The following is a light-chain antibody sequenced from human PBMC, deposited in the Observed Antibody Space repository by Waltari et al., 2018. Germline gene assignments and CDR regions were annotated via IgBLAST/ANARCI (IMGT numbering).Light chain of an antibody. CDR1: QSVLHSSNNKNY. CDR2: WAS. CDR3: QQYYSTCQ. Sequence: DIVMTQSPDSLAVSLGERATINCKSSQSVLHSSNNKNYLAWYQQKPGQTPKLLIYWASTRESGVPDRFSGSGSGTDFTLTISSLQAEDVAVYYCQQYYSTCQFGQGTKVEIK. J-gene: IGKJ1*01. V-gene: IGKV4-1*01.